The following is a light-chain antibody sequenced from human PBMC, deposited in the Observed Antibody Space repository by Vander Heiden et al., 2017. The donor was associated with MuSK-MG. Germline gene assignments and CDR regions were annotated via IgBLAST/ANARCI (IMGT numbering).Light chain of an antibody. CDR1: SSDVGGYHY. CDR2: EVS. J-gene: IGLJ1*01. Sequence: QSALTQPAAVSGSPGQSITISCTGTSSDVGGYHYVSWYQQHPGQAPKLIIYEVSNRPSGVSNRFSGSKSENTASLTISGLQAEDEADDYCSSYTSSSTPLLVFGTGTKVTVL. CDR3: SSYTSSSTPLLV. V-gene: IGLV2-14*01.